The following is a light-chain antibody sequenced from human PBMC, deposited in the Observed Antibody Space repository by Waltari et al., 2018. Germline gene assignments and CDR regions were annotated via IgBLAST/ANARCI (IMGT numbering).Light chain of an antibody. CDR3: ESGGHGTWV. J-gene: IGLJ3*02. CDR1: SGHSSNT. CDR2: VNSDGSH. Sequence: QLVLTQSPSASASLGASVKLTCTLSSGHSSNTIAWLQQRPERGPQYLMKVNSDGSHSKGDDIPDRFSCSSSGAERYLTISSLQSEDEADYYCESGGHGTWVFGGGTKLTVL. V-gene: IGLV4-69*01.